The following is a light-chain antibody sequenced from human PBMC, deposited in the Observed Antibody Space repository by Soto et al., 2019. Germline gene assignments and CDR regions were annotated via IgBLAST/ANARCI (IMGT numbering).Light chain of an antibody. Sequence: QSALTQPASVSGSPGQSITISCTGTSTDVGGYNFVSWYRQYPDSAPKLMIYEVSNRPSGVSNRFSGSKSGNTASLTISGLQAEDEADYYCSSYTTSRTVVFGGGTKLTVL. CDR2: EVS. V-gene: IGLV2-14*01. CDR1: STDVGGYNF. J-gene: IGLJ2*01. CDR3: SSYTTSRTVV.